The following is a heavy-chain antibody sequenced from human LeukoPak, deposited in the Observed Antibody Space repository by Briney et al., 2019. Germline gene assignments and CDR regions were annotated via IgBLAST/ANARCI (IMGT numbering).Heavy chain of an antibody. CDR1: GFTFTDAW. Sequence: GGSLRLSCAASGFTFTDAWMSWVRQAPGKGLEWVANIKQDGSKIYYVDSVKGRFTISRDNARNSLYLQMNSLRAEDTALYYCVGGDAFDIWGQGTMVTVSS. V-gene: IGHV3-7*01. J-gene: IGHJ3*02. CDR2: IKQDGSKI. D-gene: IGHD4-23*01. CDR3: VGGDAFDI.